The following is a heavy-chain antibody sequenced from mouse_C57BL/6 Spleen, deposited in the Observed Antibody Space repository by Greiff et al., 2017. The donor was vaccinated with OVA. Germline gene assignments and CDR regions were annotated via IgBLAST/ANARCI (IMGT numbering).Heavy chain of an antibody. CDR1: GYTFTSYW. CDR3: ARITTVVGHFDD. D-gene: IGHD1-1*01. V-gene: IGHV1-64*01. CDR2: IHPNSGST. J-gene: IGHJ2*01. Sequence: QVQLKQPGAELVKPGASVKLSCKASGYTFTSYWMHWVKQRPGQGLEWIGMIHPNSGSTNYNEKFKSKATLTVDKSSSTAYMQLSSMTSEDSAVYYGARITTVVGHFDDWGQGTTLTVSS.